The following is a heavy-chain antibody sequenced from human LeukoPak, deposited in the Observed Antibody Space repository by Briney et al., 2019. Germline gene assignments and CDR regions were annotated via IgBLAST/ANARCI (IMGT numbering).Heavy chain of an antibody. CDR1: GFTFSSYA. CDR3: AKDRDYYDSSGYYLHFDY. CDR2: ISGSGGST. D-gene: IGHD3-22*01. V-gene: IGHV3-23*01. J-gene: IGHJ4*02. Sequence: GGSLRLSCAASGFTFSSYAMRWVRQAPGKGLEWVSAISGSGGSTYYADSVKGRFTIARDNSKNTLYLQMNSLRAEDTAVYYCAKDRDYYDSSGYYLHFDYWGQGTLVTVSS.